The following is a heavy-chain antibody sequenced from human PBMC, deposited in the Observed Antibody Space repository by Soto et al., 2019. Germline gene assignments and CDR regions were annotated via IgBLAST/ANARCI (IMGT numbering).Heavy chain of an antibody. V-gene: IGHV4-39*01. CDR1: GGSISSSSYY. CDR3: ASVQPTVYYFDY. CDR2: IYYSGST. D-gene: IGHD4-17*01. Sequence: PSETLSLTCTVSGGSISSSSYYWGWIRQPPGKGLEWIGSIYYSGSTYYNPSLKSRVTISVDTSKNQFSLKLSSVTAADTAVYYCASVQPTVYYFDYWGQGTLVTVSS. J-gene: IGHJ4*02.